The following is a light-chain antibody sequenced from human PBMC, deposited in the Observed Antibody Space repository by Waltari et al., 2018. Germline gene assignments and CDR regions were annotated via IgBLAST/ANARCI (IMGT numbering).Light chain of an antibody. J-gene: IGKJ1*01. CDR1: QSLLHGSGNTF. CDR3: MQARQTPWT. Sequence: DIVMTQSPLSLSVTPGEPASSSCKSSQSLLHGSGNTFLDGYLQKPGQSPQLLIYLISNRASGVPDRFSGSGSGTDFTLKISRVEAEDVGVYFCMQARQTPWTFGQGTKVEIK. CDR2: LIS. V-gene: IGKV2-28*01.